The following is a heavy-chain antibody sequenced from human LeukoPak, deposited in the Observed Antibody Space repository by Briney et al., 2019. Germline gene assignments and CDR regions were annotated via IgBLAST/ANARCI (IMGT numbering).Heavy chain of an antibody. J-gene: IGHJ4*02. CDR3: ARGTLGAWDY. CDR2: ISYDGSNK. CDR1: GFTFSSYA. V-gene: IGHV3-30-3*01. D-gene: IGHD1-26*01. Sequence: GGSLRLSCAASGFTFSSYAMHWVRQAPGKGLEWVAVISYDGSNKYYADSVKGRFTISRDNSKNTLYLQMNSLRAEGTAAYYCARGTLGAWDYWGQGTLVTVSS.